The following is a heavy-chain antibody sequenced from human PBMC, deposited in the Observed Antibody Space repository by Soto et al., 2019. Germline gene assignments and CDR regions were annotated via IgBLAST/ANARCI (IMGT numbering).Heavy chain of an antibody. Sequence: QVQLQESGPGLVKPSQTLSLTCTVSGGSISSGGYYWSWIRQHPGKGLEWIGYIYYSGSTYYNPSLKSRVTISVDTSKNQFARKLSSVTAADTAVYYCARHNYDSSGTAVDVWGQGTTVTVSS. J-gene: IGHJ6*02. CDR1: GGSISSGGYY. D-gene: IGHD3-22*01. V-gene: IGHV4-31*03. CDR2: IYYSGST. CDR3: ARHNYDSSGTAVDV.